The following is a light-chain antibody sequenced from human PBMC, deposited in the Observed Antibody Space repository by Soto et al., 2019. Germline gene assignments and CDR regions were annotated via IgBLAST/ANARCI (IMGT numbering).Light chain of an antibody. Sequence: QSVLTQPPSVSGAPGQRVSISCTGSNSNIGAGYDVHWYQQLPGSAPRLLIFGNTNRPSGVPDRFSGSKSGTSASLAITGLQPEDEAGYYCQSFDSSLVYVFGTGTKLTVL. CDR1: NSNIGAGYD. J-gene: IGLJ1*01. V-gene: IGLV1-40*01. CDR3: QSFDSSLVYV. CDR2: GNT.